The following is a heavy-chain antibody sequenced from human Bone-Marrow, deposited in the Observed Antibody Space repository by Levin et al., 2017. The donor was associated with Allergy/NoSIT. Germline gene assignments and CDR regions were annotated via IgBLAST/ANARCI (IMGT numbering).Heavy chain of an antibody. Sequence: GESLKISCAASGFTFSSYAMSWVRQAPGKGLEWVSAISGSGGSTYYADSVKGRFTISRDNSKNTLYLQMNSLRAEDTAVYYCAKSQDTAPHYFDYWGQGTLVTVSS. CDR1: GFTFSSYA. V-gene: IGHV3-23*01. D-gene: IGHD2-15*01. CDR3: AKSQDTAPHYFDY. CDR2: ISGSGGST. J-gene: IGHJ4*02.